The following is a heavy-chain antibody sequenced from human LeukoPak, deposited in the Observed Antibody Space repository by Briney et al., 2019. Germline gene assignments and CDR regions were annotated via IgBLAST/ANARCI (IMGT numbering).Heavy chain of an antibody. V-gene: IGHV3-7*03. CDR3: ARDRGITFGGADY. J-gene: IGHJ4*02. D-gene: IGHD3-16*01. CDR2: IKQDGSEK. CDR1: GFTFSSYW. Sequence: GGSLRLSCVASGFTFSSYWMSWVRQAPGKGLEWVANIKQDGSEKYYVDSVKGRFTISRDNAKNSLYLQMNSLRAEDTALYYCARDRGITFGGADYWGQGTLVTVSS.